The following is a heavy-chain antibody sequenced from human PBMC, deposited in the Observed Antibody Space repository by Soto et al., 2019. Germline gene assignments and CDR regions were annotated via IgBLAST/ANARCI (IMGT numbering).Heavy chain of an antibody. CDR1: GFTFSSYA. CDR3: ARATSGWYKDAFDI. D-gene: IGHD6-19*01. V-gene: IGHV3-30-3*01. J-gene: IGHJ3*02. CDR2: ISYDGSNK. Sequence: QVQLVESGGGVVQPGRSLRLSCAASGFTFSSYAMHWVRQAPGKGLEWVAVISYDGSNKYYADSVKGRFTISRDNSKNTLYQQMNSLRAEDTAVYYCARATSGWYKDAFDIWGQATMVTVSS.